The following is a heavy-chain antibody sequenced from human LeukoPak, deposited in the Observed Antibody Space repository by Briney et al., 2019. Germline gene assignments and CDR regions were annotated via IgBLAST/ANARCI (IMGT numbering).Heavy chain of an antibody. D-gene: IGHD6-13*01. CDR3: GRRPRRIAAAGTGMFDY. J-gene: IGHJ4*02. CDR1: GGSFSGYY. Sequence: SETLSLTCAVYGGSFSGYYWSWIRQPPGKGLEWVGEIHHSGSTNYNPSLKSRVTISVDTSKNQFSLKLSSVTAADTAVYYCGRRPRRIAAAGTGMFDYWGQGTLVTVSS. CDR2: IHHSGST. V-gene: IGHV4-34*01.